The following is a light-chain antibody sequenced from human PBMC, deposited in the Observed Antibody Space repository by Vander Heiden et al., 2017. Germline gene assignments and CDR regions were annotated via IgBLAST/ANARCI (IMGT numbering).Light chain of an antibody. CDR3: SSYAGSNNLV. CDR2: EVN. J-gene: IGLJ1*01. CDR1: SSDVGGYNY. Sequence: QSALTQPPSASGSPGQSVTISCTGTSSDVGGYNYVSWYQQHPGKAPKLMIYEVNRRPSGVPDRFSDSKSGNTASLTVSGLQAEDEADYYCSSYAGSNNLVFGTGTKVTVL. V-gene: IGLV2-8*01.